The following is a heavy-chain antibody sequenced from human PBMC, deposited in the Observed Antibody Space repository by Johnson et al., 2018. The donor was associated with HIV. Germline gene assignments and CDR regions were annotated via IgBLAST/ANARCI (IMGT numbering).Heavy chain of an antibody. J-gene: IGHJ3*02. V-gene: IGHV3-64*04. D-gene: IGHD3-3*01. CDR3: AKDGGGLQFYPDAFDI. CDR2: ISGSGGST. CDR1: GFSISNYW. Sequence: QVHLVESGGGLVQRGGSLRLSCSGSGFSISNYWMSWVRQAPGKGLEYVSAISGSGGSTYYADSVKGRFTISRDNSKNTLYLQMNSLRTKDTAVYYWAKDGGGLQFYPDAFDIWGQGTMVTVSS.